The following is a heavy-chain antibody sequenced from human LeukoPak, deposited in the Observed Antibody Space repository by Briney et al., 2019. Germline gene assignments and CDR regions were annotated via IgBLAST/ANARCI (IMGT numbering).Heavy chain of an antibody. CDR3: ATSSGSLGLYFDF. CDR1: GFTFSTFW. D-gene: IGHD3-22*01. CDR2: IKEDGSEK. J-gene: IGHJ4*02. Sequence: GGSLRLSCAASGFTFSTFWMSWVRQALGKGLERVANIKEDGSEKYYVDSVKGRFTISRDSAKNSLYLQMNSLRAEDTAVYYCATSSGSLGLYFDFWGQGTLVTVSS. V-gene: IGHV3-7*01.